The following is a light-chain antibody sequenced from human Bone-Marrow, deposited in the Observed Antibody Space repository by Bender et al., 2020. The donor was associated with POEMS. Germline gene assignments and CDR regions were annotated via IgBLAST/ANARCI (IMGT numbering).Light chain of an antibody. CDR1: TSDVGGYDY. V-gene: IGLV2-14*03. CDR2: GVT. CDR3: SSYTTGYTLVV. Sequence: QSALTQPASVSGSPGQSITISCTGTTSDVGGYDYVSWYQQHPGKAPKLMIFGVTYRPSGVSDRFSGPKSGSTASLTISGLQAEDEAVYYCSSYTTGYTLVVFGGGTKLTVL. J-gene: IGLJ2*01.